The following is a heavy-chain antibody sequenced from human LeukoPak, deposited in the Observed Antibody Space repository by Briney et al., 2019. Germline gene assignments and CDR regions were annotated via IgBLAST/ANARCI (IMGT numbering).Heavy chain of an antibody. Sequence: GGSLRLSCAASGFTFSSYGMNWVRQAPGKGLEWVSSISSSSSYIYYADSVKGRFTISRDNVKNSLYLQMNSLRAEDTAVYYCAREDSSGWYATYWGQGTLVTVSS. CDR2: ISSSSSYI. CDR3: AREDSSGWYATY. J-gene: IGHJ4*02. CDR1: GFTFSSYG. V-gene: IGHV3-21*01. D-gene: IGHD6-19*01.